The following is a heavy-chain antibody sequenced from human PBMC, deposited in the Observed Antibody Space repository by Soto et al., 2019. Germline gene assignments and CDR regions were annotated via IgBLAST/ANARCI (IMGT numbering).Heavy chain of an antibody. CDR1: GGSISRGGYS. CDR2: IYHSGST. CDR3: ASGVVTTLHG. Sequence: QLQLQESGSGLVKPSQTLSLTCAVSGGSISRGGYSWCWIRQPPGKGLEWIGYIYHSGSTYYNPSVKSRVTISVDRSKNQCSLKLSSVTAADTAVYYCASGVVTTLHGWGQGTLVTVSS. D-gene: IGHD2-21*02. J-gene: IGHJ4*02. V-gene: IGHV4-30-2*01.